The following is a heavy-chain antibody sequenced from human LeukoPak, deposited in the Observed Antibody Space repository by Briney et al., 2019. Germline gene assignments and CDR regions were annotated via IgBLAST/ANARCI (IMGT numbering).Heavy chain of an antibody. Sequence: RASVKVSCKASGYTFTGYYMHWVRQAPGQGLEWMGWINPNSGGTNYAQKFQGRVTVTRDTSISTAYMELSSLRSEDTAVYYCARDSVEEYYGDYSFDYWGQGTLVTVSS. V-gene: IGHV1-2*02. J-gene: IGHJ4*02. CDR2: INPNSGGT. CDR1: GYTFTGYY. D-gene: IGHD4-17*01. CDR3: ARDSVEEYYGDYSFDY.